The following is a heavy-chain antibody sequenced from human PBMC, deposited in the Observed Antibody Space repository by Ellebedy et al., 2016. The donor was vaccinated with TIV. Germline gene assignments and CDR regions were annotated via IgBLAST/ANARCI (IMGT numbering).Heavy chain of an antibody. J-gene: IGHJ3*02. Sequence: MPSETLSLTCNVSGASITTYYWNWIRQSPGKGLEWIGYMSYSGSTNYNPSLNSRVTISLDRSKNQFSLRLTSVTAADTAVYYCARKRNWNNYFDIWGRGTMVTVSS. CDR2: MSYSGST. CDR1: GASITTYY. CDR3: ARKRNWNNYFDI. D-gene: IGHD1/OR15-1a*01. V-gene: IGHV4-59*08.